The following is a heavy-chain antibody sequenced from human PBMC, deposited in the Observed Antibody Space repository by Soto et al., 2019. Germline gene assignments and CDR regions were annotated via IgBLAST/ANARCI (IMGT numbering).Heavy chain of an antibody. CDR2: IIPIFGTA. V-gene: IGHV1-69*01. CDR3: ARVLGYCSGGSCYGGRYYYYGMDV. J-gene: IGHJ6*02. D-gene: IGHD2-15*01. CDR1: GGTFSSYA. Sequence: QVQLVQSGAEVKKPGSSVKVSCKASGGTFSSYAISWVRQAPGQVLEWMGGIIPIFGTANYAQKFQGRVTITADESTITAYMELSSLRSEDTAVYYCARVLGYCSGGSCYGGRYYYYGMDVWGQGTTVTVSS.